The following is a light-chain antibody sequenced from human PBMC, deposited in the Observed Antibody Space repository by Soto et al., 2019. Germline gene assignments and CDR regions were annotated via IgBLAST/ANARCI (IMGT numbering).Light chain of an antibody. CDR2: DAS. J-gene: IGKJ5*01. CDR3: QQRGNWPLT. CDR1: QTVSSY. V-gene: IGKV3-11*01. Sequence: EIVFTQSPATLSLSPGERATLSCRASQTVSSYLAWYQHKPGQAPRLLIFDASDRAPGIPARFSASGSGTDFTLTISSLEPEDFAVYYCQQRGNWPLTFGHGTRLEIK.